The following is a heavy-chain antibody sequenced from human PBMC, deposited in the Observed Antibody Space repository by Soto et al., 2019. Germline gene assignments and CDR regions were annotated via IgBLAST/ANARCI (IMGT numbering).Heavy chain of an antibody. CDR2: MNPNSGNT. CDR3: ARHRAVLVPAALNDSYYYGMDV. Sequence: QVQLVQSGAEVKKPGASVKVSCKASGCTFTSYDINWVRQATGQGLEWMGWMNPNSGNTGYAQKFQGRVTMTRNTSISTAYMKLSSLRSEDTAVYYCARHRAVLVPAALNDSYYYGMDVWGQGTTVTVSS. D-gene: IGHD2-2*01. CDR1: GCTFTSYD. J-gene: IGHJ6*02. V-gene: IGHV1-8*01.